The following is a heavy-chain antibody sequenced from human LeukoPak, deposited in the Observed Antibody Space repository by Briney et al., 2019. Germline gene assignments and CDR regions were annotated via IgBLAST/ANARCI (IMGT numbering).Heavy chain of an antibody. J-gene: IGHJ4*02. Sequence: PGGSLRLSCAASGFTFSSYWMSWVRQAPGKGLVWVSRIASDESSTTYADSVKGRFSISRDNAKNTLYLQMNSLRVEDTAVYYCARGRPHGNDYWGQGTLVTVSS. CDR1: GFTFSSYW. CDR2: IASDESST. D-gene: IGHD4-23*01. V-gene: IGHV3-74*01. CDR3: ARGRPHGNDY.